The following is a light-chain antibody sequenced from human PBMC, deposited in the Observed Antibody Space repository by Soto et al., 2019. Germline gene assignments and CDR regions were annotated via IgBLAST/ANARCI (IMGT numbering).Light chain of an antibody. V-gene: IGLV2-14*01. CDR2: EVS. CDR3: FSYTTSSAPYV. Sequence: QSALTQPASVSGSPGQSITISFTGTTSDVGDYNYVSWYQQHPGKVPKVLIYEVSNRPSGVSYRFSGSKSGNTASLTISGLQAEDEASYYCFSYTTSSAPYVFGTGTKVTVL. CDR1: TSDVGDYNY. J-gene: IGLJ1*01.